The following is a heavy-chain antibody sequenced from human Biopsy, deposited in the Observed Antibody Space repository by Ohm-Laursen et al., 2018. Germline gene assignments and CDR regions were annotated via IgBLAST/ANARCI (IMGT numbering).Heavy chain of an antibody. Sequence: SDTLSLTCPVSGGSISSYYWNWIRQPAGKGLEWIGRIYTSGSTNFNPSLKSRVTMSIDTSKNQFSPRLSSVTAADTAVYYCARAAFGPFDSWGQGALVTVSS. J-gene: IGHJ4*02. CDR1: GGSISSYY. V-gene: IGHV4-4*07. CDR3: ARAAFGPFDS. D-gene: IGHD3-16*01. CDR2: IYTSGST.